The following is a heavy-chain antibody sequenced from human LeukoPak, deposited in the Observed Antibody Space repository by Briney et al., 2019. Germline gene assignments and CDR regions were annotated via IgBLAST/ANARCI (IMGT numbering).Heavy chain of an antibody. CDR1: GYTFTSYD. CDR2: MIPISGKT. J-gene: IGHJ4*02. D-gene: IGHD2-21*02. V-gene: IGHV1-8*01. CDR3: ARGSDPFQYCGGDCYSHFDY. Sequence: GASVKVSCKASGYTFTSYDITWVRQATGQGLEWMGWMIPISGKTGYAQKFQGRVTMTRNTSISTAYMELSSLRSEDTAVYHCARGSDPFQYCGGDCYSHFDYWGQGTLVTVSS.